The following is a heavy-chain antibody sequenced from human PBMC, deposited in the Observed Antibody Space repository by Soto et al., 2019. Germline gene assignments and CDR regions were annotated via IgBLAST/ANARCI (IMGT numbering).Heavy chain of an antibody. CDR3: ARYSGSGNARIIDV. D-gene: IGHD1-26*01. CDR2: IYYNGNT. V-gene: IGHV4-61*01. Sequence: QVQLQESGPGLVKPSETLSLTCTVSNGSVSSGSYYWNWIRQPPGRGLEWIGYIYYNGNTNYNPVLRSRLTLSFDTSKNQFSLQLTCVTAAEAAVYYCARYSGSGNARIIDVRSHGTTVVVSS. J-gene: IGHJ6*02. CDR1: NGSVSSGSYY.